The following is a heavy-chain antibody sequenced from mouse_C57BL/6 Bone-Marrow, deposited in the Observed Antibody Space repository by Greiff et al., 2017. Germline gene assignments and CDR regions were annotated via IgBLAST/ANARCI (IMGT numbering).Heavy chain of an antibody. J-gene: IGHJ1*03. Sequence: KLVDSGGGLVQPGGSLQLSCAASGFPFSDYYMSWVRPPPEKRREWVAYISNGRGRTYYPYTVKGRCTISRDTDKNTRYLQIGRLKAEDTAMYDCARHGWYLDVWGTGTTVTVSS. CDR1: GFPFSDYY. CDR2: ISNGRGRT. V-gene: IGHV5-12*01. CDR3: ARHGWYLDV.